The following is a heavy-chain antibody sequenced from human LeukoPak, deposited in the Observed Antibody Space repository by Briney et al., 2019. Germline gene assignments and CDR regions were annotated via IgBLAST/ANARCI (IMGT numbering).Heavy chain of an antibody. CDR1: GYSFTSYW. CDR2: IYPGDSDT. J-gene: IGHJ3*02. V-gene: IGHV5-51*01. Sequence: GESLKISCKGSGYSFTSYWIGWVRQMPGKGLEWMGIIYPGDSDTRYSPSFQGQVTISADKSISTAYLQWSSLKASDTAMYYCARKQSEFVYYYDSSGYVANAFDIWGQGTMVTVSS. CDR3: ARKQSEFVYYYDSSGYVANAFDI. D-gene: IGHD3-22*01.